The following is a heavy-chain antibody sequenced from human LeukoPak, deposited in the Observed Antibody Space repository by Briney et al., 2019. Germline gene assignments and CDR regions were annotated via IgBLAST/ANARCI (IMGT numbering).Heavy chain of an antibody. V-gene: IGHV3-30-3*01. D-gene: IGHD3-3*01. CDR3: ARSYGNYDFWSGYPGFDY. J-gene: IGHJ4*02. CDR1: GFIFSGYA. Sequence: TGGSLRLSCAASGFIFSGYAMHWVRQAPGKGLEWVAVISYDGSNKYYADSVKGRFTISRDNSKNTLYLQMNSLRAEDTAVYYCARSYGNYDFWSGYPGFDYWGQGTLVTVSS. CDR2: ISYDGSNK.